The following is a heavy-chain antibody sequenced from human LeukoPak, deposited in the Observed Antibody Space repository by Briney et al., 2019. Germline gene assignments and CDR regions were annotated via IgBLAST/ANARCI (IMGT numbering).Heavy chain of an antibody. CDR2: IWYGGSNK. J-gene: IGHJ4*02. Sequence: GGSLRLSCAASGFTFSSYGMHWVRQAPGKGLEWVAVIWYGGSNKYYADSVKGRFTISRDNSKNTLYLQMNSLRAEDTAVYYCARDPGHIATWYDYWGQGTLVTVSS. CDR3: ARDPGHIATWYDY. CDR1: GFTFSSYG. D-gene: IGHD2-21*01. V-gene: IGHV3-33*08.